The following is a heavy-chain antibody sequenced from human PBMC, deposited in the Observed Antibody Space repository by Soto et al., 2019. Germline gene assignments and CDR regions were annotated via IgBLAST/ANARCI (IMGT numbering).Heavy chain of an antibody. CDR3: ARIVLGYCSSTSCYTGYGMDV. CDR2: ISSSGSTI. V-gene: IGHV3-11*01. CDR1: GFTFSDYY. J-gene: IGHJ6*02. D-gene: IGHD2-2*02. Sequence: RRLSCAASGFTFSDYYMSWIRQAPGKGLEWVSYISSSGSTIYYADSVKGRFTISRDNAKNSLYLQMNSLRAEDTAVYYCARIVLGYCSSTSCYTGYGMDVWGQGTTVTVSS.